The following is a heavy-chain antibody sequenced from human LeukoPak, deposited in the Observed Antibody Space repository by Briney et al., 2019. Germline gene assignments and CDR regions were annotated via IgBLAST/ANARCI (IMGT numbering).Heavy chain of an antibody. Sequence: PGGSLRLSCAASGLTFSSYAMSWVRQAPGKGLEWVSAISGSGGSTYYADSVKGRFTISRDNSKNTLYLQMNSLRAEDTAVYYCAKVEIVATIFDYWGQGTLVTVSS. CDR2: ISGSGGST. J-gene: IGHJ4*02. CDR1: GLTFSSYA. CDR3: AKVEIVATIFDY. D-gene: IGHD5-12*01. V-gene: IGHV3-23*01.